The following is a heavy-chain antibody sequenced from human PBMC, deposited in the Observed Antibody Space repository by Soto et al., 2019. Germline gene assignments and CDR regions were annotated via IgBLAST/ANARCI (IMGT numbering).Heavy chain of an antibody. D-gene: IGHD2-2*02. CDR1: GGSISSYY. Sequence: PSETLSLTCTVSGGSISSYYWSWIRQPPGKGLEWIGYIYYSGSTNCNPSLKSRVTISVDTSKNQFSLKLSSVTAADTAVYYCAGEGGYCSSTSCYTVSSDAFDIWGQGTMVTVSS. CDR3: AGEGGYCSSTSCYTVSSDAFDI. J-gene: IGHJ3*02. V-gene: IGHV4-59*01. CDR2: IYYSGST.